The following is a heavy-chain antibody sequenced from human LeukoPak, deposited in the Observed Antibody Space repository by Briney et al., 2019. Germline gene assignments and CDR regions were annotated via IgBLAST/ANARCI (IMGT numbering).Heavy chain of an antibody. CDR3: ARVAYSSSWYPISYYYYGMDV. Sequence: SETLSLTCTVSGGSIGSYYWSWIRQPAGKGLEWIGRIYTSGSTNYNPSLKSRVTMSVDTSKNQFSLKLSSVTAADTAVYYCARVAYSSSWYPISYYYYGMDVWGQGTTVTVSS. CDR2: IYTSGST. V-gene: IGHV4-4*07. J-gene: IGHJ6*02. D-gene: IGHD6-13*01. CDR1: GGSIGSYY.